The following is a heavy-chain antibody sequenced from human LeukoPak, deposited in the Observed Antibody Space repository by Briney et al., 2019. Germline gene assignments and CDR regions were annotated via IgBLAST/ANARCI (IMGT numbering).Heavy chain of an antibody. J-gene: IGHJ1*01. CDR1: GGSISSGGYY. CDR2: IYYSGST. V-gene: IGHV4-31*03. Sequence: SETLSLTCTVSGGSISSGGYYWSWIRQHPGKGLEWIGYIYYSGSTYYNPSLKSRVTISVDTSKNQFSLKLSSVTAADTAVYYCARGGYYYAYFQHWGQGTLVTVSS. CDR3: ARGGYYYAYFQH. D-gene: IGHD3-22*01.